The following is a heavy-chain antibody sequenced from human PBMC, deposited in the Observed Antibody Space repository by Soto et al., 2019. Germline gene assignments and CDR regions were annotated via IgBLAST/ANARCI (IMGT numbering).Heavy chain of an antibody. CDR2: ISYDGSNK. D-gene: IGHD2-21*02. V-gene: IGHV3-30*03. J-gene: IGHJ4*02. CDR1: GFTFSSYG. CDR3: ARSIVVVTALDY. Sequence: PGGSLRLSCAASGFTFSSYGMHWVRQAPGKGLEWVAVISYDGSNKYYADSVKGRFTISRDNSKNTLYLQMNSLRSEDTAVYYCARSIVVVTALDYWGQGTLVTVSS.